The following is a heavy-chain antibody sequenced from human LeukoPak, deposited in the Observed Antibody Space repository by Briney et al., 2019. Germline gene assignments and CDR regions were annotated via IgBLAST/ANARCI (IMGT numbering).Heavy chain of an antibody. CDR2: INPNSGGT. V-gene: IGHV1-2*02. Sequence: ASVKVSCKASGYSFADYYIHWVRQAPGQGLEWMGWINPNSGGTNYAQKFQGRVTMTRDTSISTAYMELSSLRSEDTAVYYCAGDLSPGGSGQPQHYWGQGTLVTVSS. CDR1: GYSFADYY. J-gene: IGHJ4*02. D-gene: IGHD3-10*01. CDR3: AGDLSPGGSGQPQHY.